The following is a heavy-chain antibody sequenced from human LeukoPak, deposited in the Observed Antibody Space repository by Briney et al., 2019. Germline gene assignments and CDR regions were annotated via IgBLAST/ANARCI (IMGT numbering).Heavy chain of an antibody. V-gene: IGHV3-23*01. D-gene: IGHD2-15*01. CDR2: IFGSGGSA. J-gene: IGHJ4*02. CDR1: GFTFGGYA. Sequence: PGGSLRLSCAASGFTFGGYAMYWVRQAPGKGLEWVSGIFGSGGSAHYADSVKGRFTISRDNSKNTVYLQMDSLRAEDTATYYCAKTTTGYSSGRYPAWPIDYWGQGTLVTVSS. CDR3: AKTTTGYSSGRYPAWPIDY.